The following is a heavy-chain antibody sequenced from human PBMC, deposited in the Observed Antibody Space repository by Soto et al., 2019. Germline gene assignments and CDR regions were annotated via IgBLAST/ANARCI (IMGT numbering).Heavy chain of an antibody. Sequence: ASVKVSCKASGYTFTSYYMHWVRQAPGQGLEWMGIINPSGGSTSYAQKFQGRVTMTRDTSTSTVYMELSSLRSEDTAVYYCARALGFGPPLLGYCRGGSCSGAFDIWGQGTMVTVSS. CDR3: ARALGFGPPLLGYCRGGSCSGAFDI. CDR2: INPSGGST. J-gene: IGHJ3*02. CDR1: GYTFTSYY. V-gene: IGHV1-46*01. D-gene: IGHD2-15*01.